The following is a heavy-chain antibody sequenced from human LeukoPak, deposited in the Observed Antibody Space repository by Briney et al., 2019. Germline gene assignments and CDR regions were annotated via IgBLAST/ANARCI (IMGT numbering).Heavy chain of an antibody. D-gene: IGHD3-22*01. CDR3: TTDRWDSSGVGTIPFDY. V-gene: IGHV3-49*04. CDR1: GFTFGDYA. J-gene: IGHJ4*02. CDR2: VRSKAYGGTT. Sequence: GGSLRLSCTASGFTFGDYAMSWVRQAPGKGLEWVGFVRSKAYGGTTEYAASVKGRFTISRDDSKNTLYLQMNSLKTEDTAVYYCTTDRWDSSGVGTIPFDYWGQGTLVTVSS.